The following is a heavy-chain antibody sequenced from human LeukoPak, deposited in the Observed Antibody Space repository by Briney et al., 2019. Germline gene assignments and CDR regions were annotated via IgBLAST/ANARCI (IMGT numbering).Heavy chain of an antibody. CDR2: ISYDGSNK. D-gene: IGHD5-18*01. J-gene: IGHJ4*02. Sequence: GGSLRLSCAASGFTFISYGMHWVRQAPGKGLEWVAVISYDGSNKYYADSVKGRFTISRDNSKNTLYLQMNSLRAEDTAVYYCAKGTGYSYGYHFDYWGQGTPVTVSS. CDR1: GFTFISYG. CDR3: AKGTGYSYGYHFDY. V-gene: IGHV3-30*18.